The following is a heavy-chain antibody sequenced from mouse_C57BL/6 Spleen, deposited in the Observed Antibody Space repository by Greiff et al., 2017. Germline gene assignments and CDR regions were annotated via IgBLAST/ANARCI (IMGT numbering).Heavy chain of an antibody. CDR1: GFTFSSYG. Sequence: EVKLVESGGDLVKPGGSLKLSCAASGFTFSSYGMSWVRQTPDKRLEWFATISSGGSYTYYPDSVQGRFTISRDNAKNTLYLQMSSLKSEDTAMYYCERQLQYYFDYWGQGTTLTVSS. CDR2: ISSGGSYT. CDR3: ERQLQYYFDY. V-gene: IGHV5-6*01. D-gene: IGHD1-1*01. J-gene: IGHJ2*01.